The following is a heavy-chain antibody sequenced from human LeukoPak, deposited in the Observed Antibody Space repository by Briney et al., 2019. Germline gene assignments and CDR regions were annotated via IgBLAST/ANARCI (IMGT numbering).Heavy chain of an antibody. D-gene: IGHD6-13*01. V-gene: IGHV1-69*05. J-gene: IGHJ5*02. CDR1: GGTFSSYA. Sequence: SVKVSCKASGGTFSSYAISWVRQAPGQGVEWMGGIIPIFGTANYAQKFQGRVTITTDESTSTAYMELSSLRSEDTAVYYCARDRGGSSWYNWFDPWGQGTLVTVSS. CDR3: ARDRGGSSWYNWFDP. CDR2: IIPIFGTA.